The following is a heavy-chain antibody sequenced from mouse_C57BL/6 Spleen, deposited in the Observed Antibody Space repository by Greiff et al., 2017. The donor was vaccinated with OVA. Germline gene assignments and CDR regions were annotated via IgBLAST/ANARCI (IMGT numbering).Heavy chain of an antibody. Sequence: QVQLQQPGAELVKPGASVKMSCKASGYTFTSYWITWVKQRPGQGLEWIGDIYPGSGSTNYNEQLKSQATLTVDPSSSTAYMQLSSLTSEDYAVYSCARSGGVTAYYYAMDYWGQGTSVTVSS. CDR2: IYPGSGST. CDR1: GYTFTSYW. J-gene: IGHJ4*01. CDR3: ARSGGVTAYYYAMDY. V-gene: IGHV1-55*01. D-gene: IGHD2-3*01.